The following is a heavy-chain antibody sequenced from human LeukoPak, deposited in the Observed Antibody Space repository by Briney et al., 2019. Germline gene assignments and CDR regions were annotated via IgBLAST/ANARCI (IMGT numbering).Heavy chain of an antibody. V-gene: IGHV1-46*01. J-gene: IGHJ4*02. Sequence: ASVKVSCEASGYTFTSYHMHWVRQAPGQGLEWMGIINPSGGSTSYAQKFQGRVTMTRDTSTRTVYMELSSLRSEDTAVYYCARVGRELGAFDYWGQGTLVTVSS. D-gene: IGHD1-26*01. CDR3: ARVGRELGAFDY. CDR2: INPSGGST. CDR1: GYTFTSYH.